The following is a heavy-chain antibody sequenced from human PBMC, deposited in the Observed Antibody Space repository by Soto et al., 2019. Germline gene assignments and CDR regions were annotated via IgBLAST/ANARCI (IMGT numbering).Heavy chain of an antibody. CDR2: VFHSGIT. CDR3: TKDEAGSPFRY. D-gene: IGHD3-10*01. Sequence: VQLRESGPGQVKTSGTLSLTCAVSGGSMKTTNWWSWVRQPPAKGLEWIGEVFHSGITRYNPSLKSRATVSVDTSKNQFLLNLASVTAADTAVYYCTKDEAGSPFRYWGQGALVTVSS. CDR1: GGSMKTTNW. J-gene: IGHJ4*02. V-gene: IGHV4-4*02.